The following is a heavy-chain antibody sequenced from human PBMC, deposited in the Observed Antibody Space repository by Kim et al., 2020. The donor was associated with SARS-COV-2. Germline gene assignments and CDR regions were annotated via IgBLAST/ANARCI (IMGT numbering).Heavy chain of an antibody. Sequence: SETLSLTCTVSGGSISSSSYYWGWIRQPPGKGLEGIGSIYYSGSTYYNPSLKSRVTISVDTSKNQFTLKLSSVTAADTAVYYCANHVFWGGYDIRYGLDVWGQGTPVTVSS. CDR1: GGSISSSSYY. CDR3: ANHVFWGGYDIRYGLDV. D-gene: IGHD3-3*01. J-gene: IGHJ6*02. V-gene: IGHV4-39*06. CDR2: IYYSGST.